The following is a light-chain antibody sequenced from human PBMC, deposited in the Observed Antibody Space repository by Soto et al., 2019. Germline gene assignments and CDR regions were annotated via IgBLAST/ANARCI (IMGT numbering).Light chain of an antibody. CDR2: DAS. CDR3: QQYNSYA. Sequence: DIQMTQSPSTLSASVGYRFTITCRASQSISSWLAWYQQKPGKAPKLLIYDASRLESGVPSRFSGSGSGTEFTLTISSLQPDDFATYYCQQYNSYAFGQGTRVDIK. CDR1: QSISSW. J-gene: IGKJ1*01. V-gene: IGKV1-5*01.